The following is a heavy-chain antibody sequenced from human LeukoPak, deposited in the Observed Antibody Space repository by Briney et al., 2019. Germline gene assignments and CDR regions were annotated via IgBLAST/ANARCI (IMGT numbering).Heavy chain of an antibody. CDR3: TTDRIWSWGVMEYYYYYYMDV. CDR1: GFTFSNAW. Sequence: TGGPLRLSCAACGFTFSNAWIRCVRESPGGAGEGVGRFKKKTDGCTTEYGAGVKGRFTISRDDSKNTLYLQMNSLKTEDKAVYYCTTDRIWSWGVMEYYYYYYMDVWGKGTTVTVSS. V-gene: IGHV3-15*01. D-gene: IGHD3-10*01. J-gene: IGHJ6*03. CDR2: FKKKTDGCTT.